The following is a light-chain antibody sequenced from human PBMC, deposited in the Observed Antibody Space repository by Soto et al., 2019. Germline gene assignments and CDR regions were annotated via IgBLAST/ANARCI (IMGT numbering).Light chain of an antibody. V-gene: IGKV1-5*03. CDR3: QQYERYPMT. J-gene: IGKJ4*01. CDR2: KAS. CDR1: QSISPW. Sequence: DSQMTQFPSTLSASVGDRVTITCRASQSISPWLAWYQQKPGKAPKILISKASTLQSGVPPRFSGSGSGTEFPLTISSLQPDDFATYYCQQYERYPMTFGGGTKVEIK.